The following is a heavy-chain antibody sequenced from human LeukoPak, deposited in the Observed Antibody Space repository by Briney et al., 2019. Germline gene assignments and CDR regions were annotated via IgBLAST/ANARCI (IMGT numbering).Heavy chain of an antibody. Sequence: GGSLRLSCAASEFTFSTYNMHWVRQAPGKGLEWVSTISSNSDSYIYYADSVKGRFTISRDNAKNSLYLQMNSLRAEDTAVYYCARDNFNSNFDYWGQGTLVTVSS. CDR2: ISSNSDSYI. CDR3: ARDNFNSNFDY. V-gene: IGHV3-21*01. J-gene: IGHJ4*02. D-gene: IGHD1-1*01. CDR1: EFTFSTYN.